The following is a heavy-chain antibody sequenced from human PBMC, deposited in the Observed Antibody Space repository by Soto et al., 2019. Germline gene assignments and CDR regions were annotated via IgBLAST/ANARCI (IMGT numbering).Heavy chain of an antibody. CDR3: ARHQYSSGWGTNWFDP. CDR2: IYPGDSDT. CDR1: GYSFTSYW. D-gene: IGHD6-19*01. Sequence: PGESLKISCKGSGYSFTSYWIVWVRQMPGKGLEWMGIIYPGDSDTRYSPSSQGQVTISADKSISTAYLQWSSLKASDTAMYYCARHQYSSGWGTNWFDPWGQGTLVTVSS. V-gene: IGHV5-51*01. J-gene: IGHJ5*02.